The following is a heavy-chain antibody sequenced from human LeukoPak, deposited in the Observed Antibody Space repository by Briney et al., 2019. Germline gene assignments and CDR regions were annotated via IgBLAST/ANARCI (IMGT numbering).Heavy chain of an antibody. Sequence: GASVKVSCKASGYIFTSYAINWLRQAPGQGPEWMGWINMYNGHPTYAQGFTGRFVFSLDTSISTAYLQISSLKAEDTAVYYCARDGLVEGASLFDYWGQGTLVTVSS. CDR3: ARDGLVEGASLFDY. CDR2: INMYNGHP. J-gene: IGHJ4*02. D-gene: IGHD3-16*01. V-gene: IGHV7-4-1*02. CDR1: GYIFTSYA.